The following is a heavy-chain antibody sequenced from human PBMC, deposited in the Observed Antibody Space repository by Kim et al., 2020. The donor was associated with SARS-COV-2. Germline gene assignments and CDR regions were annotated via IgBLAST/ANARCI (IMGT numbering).Heavy chain of an antibody. Sequence: SETLSLTYTVSGGSISSYYWSWIRQPPGKGLEWIGYIYYSGSTNYNPSLKSRVTISVDTSKNQFSLKLSSVTAADTAVYYCVRSGSYYNFPLYYFDYWG. CDR2: IYYSGST. D-gene: IGHD3-10*01. V-gene: IGHV4-59*13. CDR1: GGSISSYY. J-gene: IGHJ4*01. CDR3: VRSGSYYNFPLYYFDY.